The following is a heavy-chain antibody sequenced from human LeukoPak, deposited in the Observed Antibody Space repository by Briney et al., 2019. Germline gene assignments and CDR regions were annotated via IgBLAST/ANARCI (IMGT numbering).Heavy chain of an antibody. D-gene: IGHD2-2*01. J-gene: IGHJ3*02. CDR2: MSYDGSNK. CDR1: GFTSSSYA. CDR3: ARERRKIVVVPAAKGAFDI. V-gene: IGHV3-30-3*01. Sequence: GGSLRLSCAASGFTSSSYAMHWVRQAPGKGLEWVAVMSYDGSNKYYADSVKGRFTISRDNSKNTLYLQMNSLRAEDTAVYYCARERRKIVVVPAAKGAFDIWGQGTMVTVSS.